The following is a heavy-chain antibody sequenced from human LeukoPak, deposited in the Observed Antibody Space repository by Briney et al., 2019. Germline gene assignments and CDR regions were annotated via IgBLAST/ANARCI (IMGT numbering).Heavy chain of an antibody. CDR3: AKSYGDYLGYFDS. J-gene: IGHJ4*02. D-gene: IGHD4-17*01. Sequence: PGGSLRLSCAASGFTFSSSAMSWVRQAPGKGLEWVSGISDGGGTTNYADAVKGRFTISRDKSKNTLFLQMNSLRAEDTAVYYCAKSYGDYLGYFDSWGQGTLVTVSS. CDR1: GFTFSSSA. CDR2: ISDGGGTT. V-gene: IGHV3-23*01.